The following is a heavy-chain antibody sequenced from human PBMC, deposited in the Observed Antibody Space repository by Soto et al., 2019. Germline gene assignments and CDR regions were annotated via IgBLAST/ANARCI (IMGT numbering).Heavy chain of an antibody. D-gene: IGHD2-21*02. CDR1: GASIKSTDYY. J-gene: IGHJ5*02. CDR3: VRTAREGAVAPHWFDR. Sequence: TLSLTCTVSGASIKSTDYYWSWIRQAPGKGLEWIGYVYYTGSTYYNPSLMSRLTISVDTSKNQFSLKLTSVTAAETAVYYCVRTAREGAVAPHWFDRWGQGTQVTVSS. CDR2: VYYTGST. V-gene: IGHV4-30-4*01.